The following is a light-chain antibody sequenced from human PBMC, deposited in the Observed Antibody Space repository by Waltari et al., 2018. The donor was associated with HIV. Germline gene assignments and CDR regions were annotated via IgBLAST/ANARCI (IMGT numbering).Light chain of an antibody. CDR3: QQYYSYPQT. CDR2: ASS. Sequence: AIRMTQSPSSLSASTGDRVTISCRASQAIGTYVAWYQHKPGKAPELLMFASSTLQSGLPSRFTGSGSGTDFTLTITCLQSEDFATYYCQQYYSYPQTFGQGTKLEIK. CDR1: QAIGTY. V-gene: IGKV1-8*01. J-gene: IGKJ2*01.